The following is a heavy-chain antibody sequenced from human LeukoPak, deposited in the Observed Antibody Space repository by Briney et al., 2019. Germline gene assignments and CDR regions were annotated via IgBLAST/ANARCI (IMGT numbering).Heavy chain of an antibody. Sequence: SGGSLRLSCAASGFTFSNYAIHWVRQAPGKGLEWVTIISFDESKKYYADSVKGRFTISRDNSKNTLSLQMNSLRAEDTAVYYCAKLGWGEWSNDALDIWGQGTMVTVSS. D-gene: IGHD3-3*01. V-gene: IGHV3-30-3*02. CDR2: ISFDESKK. CDR3: AKLGWGEWSNDALDI. J-gene: IGHJ3*02. CDR1: GFTFSNYA.